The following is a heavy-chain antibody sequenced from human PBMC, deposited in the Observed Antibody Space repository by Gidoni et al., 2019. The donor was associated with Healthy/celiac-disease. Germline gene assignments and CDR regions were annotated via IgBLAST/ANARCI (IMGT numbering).Heavy chain of an antibody. Sequence: QVQLQESGPGLVKPSETLSLTCTVSGGSISSYYWSWIRQPPGKGLEWIGYIYYSGSTNYNPSLKRRVTISVDTSKNQFSLKLSSVTAADTAVYYCARESYGGNRAYWYFDLWGRGTLVTVSS. CDR1: GGSISSYY. CDR2: IYYSGST. V-gene: IGHV4-59*01. J-gene: IGHJ2*01. CDR3: ARESYGGNRAYWYFDL. D-gene: IGHD4-17*01.